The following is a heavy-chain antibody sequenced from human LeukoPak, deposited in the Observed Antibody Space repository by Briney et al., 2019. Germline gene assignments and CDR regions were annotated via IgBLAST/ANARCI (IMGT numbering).Heavy chain of an antibody. D-gene: IGHD3-10*01. CDR2: INPDGSTT. CDR1: GFTFSNYW. V-gene: IGHV3-74*01. Sequence: PGGSLRLSYAASGFTFSNYWMHWVRQDPGKGLVWVSFINPDGSTTNYADSVKGRFTISRDNAKNALYLQMNSLRAEDTAVYYCAKDLHYGSADYWGQGTLVTVSS. J-gene: IGHJ4*02. CDR3: AKDLHYGSADY.